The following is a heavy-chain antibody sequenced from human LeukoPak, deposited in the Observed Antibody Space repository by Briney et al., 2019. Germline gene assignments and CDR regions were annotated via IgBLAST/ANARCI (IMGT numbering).Heavy chain of an antibody. Sequence: ASVKVSCKTSGYTFTNYGINWVRQAPGQGLEWMGWISPYNGKTEFAQKLQGRVTMTTDTSTSTAYMELRSLRSDDTAVYYCAREDQGSFDPWGQGTLVTVSS. D-gene: IGHD3-10*01. V-gene: IGHV1-18*01. J-gene: IGHJ5*02. CDR3: AREDQGSFDP. CDR2: ISPYNGKT. CDR1: GYTFTNYG.